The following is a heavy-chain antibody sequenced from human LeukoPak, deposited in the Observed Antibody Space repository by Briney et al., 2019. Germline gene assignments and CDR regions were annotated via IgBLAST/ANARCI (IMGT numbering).Heavy chain of an antibody. V-gene: IGHV4-39*07. D-gene: IGHD3-9*01. CDR1: GGSISSSSYY. CDR3: ARGGYDILTGYYPSAFDI. CDR2: IYYSGST. Sequence: SETLSLTCTVSGGSISSSSYYWGWIRQPPGKGLEWIGSIYYSGSTYYNPSLKSRVTISVDTSKNQFSLKLSSVTAADTAVYYCARGGYDILTGYYPSAFDIWGQGTMVTVSS. J-gene: IGHJ3*02.